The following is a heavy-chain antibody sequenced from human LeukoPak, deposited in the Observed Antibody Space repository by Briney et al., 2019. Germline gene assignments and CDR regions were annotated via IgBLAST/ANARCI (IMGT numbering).Heavy chain of an antibody. CDR1: GFIFSGYA. V-gene: IGHV3-23*01. D-gene: IGHD3-16*01. CDR3: AKDRVSPGFNLFDS. CDR2: IGGRGDST. J-gene: IGHJ5*01. Sequence: GGSLRLSCAACGFIFSGYAMSWVRQAPGKGLEWVSAIGGRGDSTFYADSVKGRYTISRDNSKNTLYLQMKSLRAEDTAVYYCAKDRVSPGFNLFDSWGQGTLVSVSS.